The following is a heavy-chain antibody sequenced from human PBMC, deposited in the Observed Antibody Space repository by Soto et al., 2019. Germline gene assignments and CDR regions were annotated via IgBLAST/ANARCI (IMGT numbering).Heavy chain of an antibody. CDR3: ARDFTSRITIFGVAMSSDY. D-gene: IGHD3-3*01. Sequence: GESLKISCAASGFTFSSYWMSWVRQAPGKGLEWVANIKQDGSEKYYVDSVKGRFTISRDNAKNSLYLQMNSLRAEDTAVYYCARDFTSRITIFGVAMSSDYWGQGTLVTVSS. J-gene: IGHJ4*02. CDR1: GFTFSSYW. V-gene: IGHV3-7*03. CDR2: IKQDGSEK.